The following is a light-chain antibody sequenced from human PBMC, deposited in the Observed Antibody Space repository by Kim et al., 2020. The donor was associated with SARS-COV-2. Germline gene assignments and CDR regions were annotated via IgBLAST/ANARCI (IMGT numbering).Light chain of an antibody. CDR1: SNDVGSYNL. V-gene: IGLV2-23*02. Sequence: QSALTQPASVSGSPGQSITISCTGTSNDVGSYNLVSWYQQYPGKAPKLIIYDVSKRPSGVSNRFSGSKSGNMASLTISGLQAYDEADYHCCSYATANSFIFGGGTKLTVL. CDR2: DVS. CDR3: CSYATANSFI. J-gene: IGLJ2*01.